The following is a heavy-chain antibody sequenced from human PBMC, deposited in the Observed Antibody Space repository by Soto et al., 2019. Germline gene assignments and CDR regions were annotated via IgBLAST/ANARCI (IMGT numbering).Heavy chain of an antibody. CDR1: GFTFSSYG. CDR3: AKDQYIVGATTPNFDY. V-gene: IGHV3-30*18. CDR2: ISYDGSNK. D-gene: IGHD1-26*01. J-gene: IGHJ4*02. Sequence: QVQLVESGGGVVQPGRSLRLSCAASGFTFSSYGMHWVRQAPGKGLEWVAVISYDGSNKYYADSVKGRFTISRDNSKNTLYLQMNSLRAEDTAVYYCAKDQYIVGATTPNFDYWGQGTLVTVSS.